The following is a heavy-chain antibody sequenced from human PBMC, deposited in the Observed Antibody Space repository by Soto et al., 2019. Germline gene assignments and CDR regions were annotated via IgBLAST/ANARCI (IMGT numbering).Heavy chain of an antibody. D-gene: IGHD3-3*01. CDR1: GGSFKGGIYF. V-gene: IGHV4-61*01. CDR2: VYHTGRT. CDR3: ARDFAYFDT. J-gene: IGHJ4*02. Sequence: SETLSLTSTVPGGSFKGGIYFWNWTRQPPGKGLEWIGYVYHTGRTSYNPSLKSRVSISMDTSKNQFSLNLDSVTAADTAVYFCARDFAYFDTWGQGTLVTVSS.